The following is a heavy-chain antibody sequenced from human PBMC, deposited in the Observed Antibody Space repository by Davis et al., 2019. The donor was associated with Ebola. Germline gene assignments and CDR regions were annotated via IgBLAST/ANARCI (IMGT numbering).Heavy chain of an antibody. CDR2: ISHSGST. J-gene: IGHJ4*02. Sequence: SETLSLTCAVYGGSFSDYFWSWIRQPPGKGLEWIGEISHSGSTDYSPSLKSRVTISRDMSKNQFSLKLTSVTAADSAIYYCAKGPFVAFDWGQGTLVTVSS. CDR1: GGSFSDYF. D-gene: IGHD3-3*01. V-gene: IGHV4-34*01. CDR3: AKGPFVAFD.